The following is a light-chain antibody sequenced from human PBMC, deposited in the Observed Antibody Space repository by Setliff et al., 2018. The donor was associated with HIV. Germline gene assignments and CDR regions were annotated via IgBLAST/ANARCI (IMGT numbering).Light chain of an antibody. CDR1: SSDVGGYDF. CDR2: DVS. J-gene: IGLJ1*01. V-gene: IGLV2-14*03. Sequence: QSALTQPASVSGSPGQSITISCIGTSSDVGGYDFVSWYQQRPGKAPKLIIFDVSERPSGVSHRFSGSKSGNTASLTISGLQTVDEADYFCASYRSPATYVFGIGTTVTVL. CDR3: ASYRSPATYV.